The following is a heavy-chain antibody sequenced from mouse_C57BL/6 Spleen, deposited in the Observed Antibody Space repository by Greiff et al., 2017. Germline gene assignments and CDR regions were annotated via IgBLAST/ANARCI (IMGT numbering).Heavy chain of an antibody. CDR2: IWRGGST. D-gene: IGHD2-12*01. CDR1: GFSLTSYG. V-gene: IGHV2-5*01. CDR3: ANSYSDYYAMDY. Sequence: VQLEESGPGLVQPSQSLSITCTVSGFSLTSYGVHWVRQSPGKGLEWLGVIWRGGSTDYNAAFISRLGITKDNSKSQVFFKMNSLQADDTAIYYCANSYSDYYAMDYWGQGTSVTVSS. J-gene: IGHJ4*01.